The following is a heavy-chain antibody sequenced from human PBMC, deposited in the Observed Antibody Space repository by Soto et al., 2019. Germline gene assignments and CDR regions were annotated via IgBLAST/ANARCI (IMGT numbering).Heavy chain of an antibody. Sequence: PSETLSLTCTVSGGSISSSSYYWGWIRQPPGKGLEWIGSIYYSGSTYYNQSLKSRVTISVDTSKNQFSLKLSSVTAADTAVYYCAVIRDYGDYYFDYWGQGTLVTVSS. CDR2: IYYSGST. V-gene: IGHV4-39*01. J-gene: IGHJ4*02. CDR3: AVIRDYGDYYFDY. CDR1: GGSISSSSYY. D-gene: IGHD4-17*01.